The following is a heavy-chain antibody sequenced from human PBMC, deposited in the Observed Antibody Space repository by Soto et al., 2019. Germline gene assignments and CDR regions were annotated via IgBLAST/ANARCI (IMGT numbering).Heavy chain of an antibody. V-gene: IGHV3-23*01. CDR3: AKDQWGQSYDFWSGYSDY. CDR1: GFTFSSYA. Sequence: GGSLRLSCAASGFTFSSYAMSWVRQAPGKGLEWVSAISGSGGSTYYADSVKGRFTISRDNSKNTLYLQMNSLRAEDTAVYYCAKDQWGQSYDFWSGYSDYWGQGTLVTVSS. D-gene: IGHD3-3*01. J-gene: IGHJ4*02. CDR2: ISGSGGST.